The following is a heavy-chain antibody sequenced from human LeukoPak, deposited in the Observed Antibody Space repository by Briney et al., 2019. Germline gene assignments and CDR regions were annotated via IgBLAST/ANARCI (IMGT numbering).Heavy chain of an antibody. CDR1: GFTFSTYA. Sequence: PGGSLRLSCAASGFTFSTYAMSWVRQAPGTGLEWLSGISGSGATTYYADSVKGRFTISRDNSKNMLYLQVNSLRAEDTAVYYCADRTTGTTGRYWGLGTLVTVSS. CDR2: ISGSGATT. J-gene: IGHJ4*02. D-gene: IGHD1-1*01. V-gene: IGHV3-23*01. CDR3: ADRTTGTTGRY.